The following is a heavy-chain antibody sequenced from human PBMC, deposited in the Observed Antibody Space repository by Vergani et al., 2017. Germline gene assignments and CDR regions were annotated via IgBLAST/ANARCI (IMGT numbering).Heavy chain of an antibody. V-gene: IGHV4-38-2*02. CDR3: ARRGMVRGVISWFDP. CDR1: GYSISSGYY. CDR2: IYHSGST. Sequence: QVQLQESGPGLVKPSETLSLTCTVSGYSISSGYYWGWIRQPPGKGLEWIGSIYHSGSTYYNPSLKSRVTISVDTSKNQFSLKLSSVTAADTAVYYCARRGMVRGVISWFDPWGQGTLVTVSS. J-gene: IGHJ5*02. D-gene: IGHD3-10*01.